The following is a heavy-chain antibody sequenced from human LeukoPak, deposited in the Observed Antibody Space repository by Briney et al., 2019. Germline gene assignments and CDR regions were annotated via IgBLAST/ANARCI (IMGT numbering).Heavy chain of an antibody. CDR1: GFTFDDYG. CDR2: INWNGGST. CDR3: ARMGCSGGSCYGPGYYYGMDV. Sequence: PGGSLRLSCAASGFTFDDYGMSWVRQAPGKGLEWVSGINWNGGSTGYADSVKGRFTISRDNAKNSLYPQMNSLRAEDTALYHCARMGCSGGSCYGPGYYYGMDVWGQGTTVIVSS. V-gene: IGHV3-20*01. J-gene: IGHJ6*02. D-gene: IGHD2-15*01.